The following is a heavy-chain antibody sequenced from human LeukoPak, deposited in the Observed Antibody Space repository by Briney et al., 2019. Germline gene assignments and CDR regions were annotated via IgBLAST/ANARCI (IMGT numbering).Heavy chain of an antibody. Sequence: PSETLSLTCAVYGGPFSGYYWSWIRQPPGKGLEWIGEINHSGSTNYNPSLKSRVTISVDTSKNQFSLKLSSVTAADTAVYYCARTLITYYYDSSGYYHFDYWGQGTLVTVSS. CDR3: ARTLITYYYDSSGYYHFDY. CDR1: GGPFSGYY. D-gene: IGHD3-22*01. CDR2: INHSGST. V-gene: IGHV4-34*01. J-gene: IGHJ4*02.